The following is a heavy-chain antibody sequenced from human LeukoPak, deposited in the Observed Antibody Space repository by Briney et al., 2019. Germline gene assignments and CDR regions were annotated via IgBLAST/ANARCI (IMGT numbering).Heavy chain of an antibody. CDR1: GGSISSSSYY. D-gene: IGHD4-17*01. Sequence: SETLSLTCTVSGGSISSSSYYWGWIRQPPGKGLEWIGSIYYSGSTYYNPSLKSRVTNSVDTSKNQFSLKLSSVTAADTAVYYCASAMTTVTTQWFDPWGQGTLVTVSS. CDR2: IYYSGST. J-gene: IGHJ5*02. CDR3: ASAMTTVTTQWFDP. V-gene: IGHV4-39*01.